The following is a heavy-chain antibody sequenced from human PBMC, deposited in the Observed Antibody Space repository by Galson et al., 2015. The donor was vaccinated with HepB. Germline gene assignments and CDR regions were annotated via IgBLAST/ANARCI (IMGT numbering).Heavy chain of an antibody. D-gene: IGHD1-1*01. V-gene: IGHV1-2*04. CDR2: INPNSGGT. CDR1: GYTFTGYY. CDR3: ALSPWNYYYMDV. J-gene: IGHJ6*03. Sequence: SVKVSCKASGYTFTGYYMHWVRQAPGQGLEWMGWINPNSGGTNYAQKFQGWVTMTRDTSISTAYMELSRLRSDDTAVYYCALSPWNYYYMDVWGKGTTVTVSS.